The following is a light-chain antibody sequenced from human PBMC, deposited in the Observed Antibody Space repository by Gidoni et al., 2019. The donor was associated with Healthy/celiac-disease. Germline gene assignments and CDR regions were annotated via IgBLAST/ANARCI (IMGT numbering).Light chain of an antibody. CDR1: QSLSSW. Sequence: DIQMNQSPSTLSASVGDRVTITCRASQSLSSWLAWCQQKPGKAPKLLIYKASSLESGVPSRFSGSGSGTEFTLTISSLQPDDFATYYCQQYNSYPITFGQGTRLEIK. J-gene: IGKJ5*01. CDR2: KAS. CDR3: QQYNSYPIT. V-gene: IGKV1-5*03.